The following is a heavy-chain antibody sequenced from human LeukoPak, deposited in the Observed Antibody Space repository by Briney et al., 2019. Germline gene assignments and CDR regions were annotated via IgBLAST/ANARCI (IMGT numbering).Heavy chain of an antibody. CDR1: GGSFSGYY. J-gene: IGHJ4*02. Sequence: SETLSLTCAVYGGSFSGYYWSWIRQPPGKGLEWIGEINHSGSTNYNPSLKSRVTISVDTSKNQFSLKLSSVTAADTAVYYCARVGSSWAHFDYWGQGALVTVSS. CDR3: ARVGSSWAHFDY. V-gene: IGHV4-34*01. D-gene: IGHD6-13*01. CDR2: INHSGST.